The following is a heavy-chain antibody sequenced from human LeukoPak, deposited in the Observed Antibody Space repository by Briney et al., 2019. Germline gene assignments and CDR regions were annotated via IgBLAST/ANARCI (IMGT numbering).Heavy chain of an antibody. CDR2: ISYSGGST. CDR3: AELGITMIGGV. CDR1: GFSFSSYA. J-gene: IGHJ6*04. Sequence: GGSLRLSCATSGFSFSSYAMTWVRQAPGKGLDWVSSISYSGGSTHYADSVKGRFTISRDNAKNSLYLQMNSLRAEDTAVYYCAELGITMIGGVWGKGTTVTISS. V-gene: IGHV3-48*03. D-gene: IGHD3-10*02.